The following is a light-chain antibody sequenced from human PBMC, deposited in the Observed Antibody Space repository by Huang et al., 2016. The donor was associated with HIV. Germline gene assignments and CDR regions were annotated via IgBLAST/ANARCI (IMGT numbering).Light chain of an antibody. Sequence: DIQMTQSPSSLSASVGDSVSISCRATENITSFLYWYHQKPGTAPRLLLYGTSTLQIGVPSRFSGRGSGTDFTLTIRSLQPEDIGTYYCQQSFSTLTFGGGTKVQIK. CDR1: ENITSF. CDR2: GTS. J-gene: IGKJ4*01. CDR3: QQSFSTLT. V-gene: IGKV1-39*01.